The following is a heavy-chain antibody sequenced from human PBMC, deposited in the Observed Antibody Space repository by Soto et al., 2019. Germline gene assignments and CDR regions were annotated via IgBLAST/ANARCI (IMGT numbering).Heavy chain of an antibody. CDR2: IYYSGST. CDR3: ARHAAGFGELFLYWYFDL. V-gene: IGHV4-39*01. D-gene: IGHD3-10*01. J-gene: IGHJ2*01. CDR1: GGSISSSSYY. Sequence: SETLSLTCTVSGGSISSSSYYWGWIRQPPGKGLEWIGSIYYSGSTYYNPSLKSRVTISVDTSKNQFSLKLSSVTAADTAVYYCARHAAGFGELFLYWYFDLWGRGPLVTVS.